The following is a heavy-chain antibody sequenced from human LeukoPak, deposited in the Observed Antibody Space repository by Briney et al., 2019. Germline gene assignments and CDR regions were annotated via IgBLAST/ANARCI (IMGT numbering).Heavy chain of an antibody. J-gene: IGHJ5*01. Sequence: GGSLRLSCVASGLTFSDYSINCVRRAPGKGLGWVSSINPTSTSIYYADAVRGRLTNSRDNAKSSLYLQMDSLRAEDTAVYYCVRLRRNSDRSYYYYYYDSWGQGILVTVSS. CDR2: INPTSTSI. D-gene: IGHD3-10*01. CDR3: VRLRRNSDRSYYYYYYDS. CDR1: GLTFSDYS. V-gene: IGHV3-21*01.